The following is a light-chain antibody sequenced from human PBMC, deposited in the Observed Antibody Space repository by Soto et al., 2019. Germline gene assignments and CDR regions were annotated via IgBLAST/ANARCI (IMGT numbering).Light chain of an antibody. CDR2: AAS. Sequence: DIQLTQSPSFLSASIGDRVTITCRASQGIGSYLAWYQQRPGQAPKLLIYAASTLQSGVPSRFSGSGSGTEFTLTISSLQPEDFATYYCQQLNNYPRVTFGPGTKVDIK. V-gene: IGKV1-9*01. CDR3: QQLNNYPRVT. CDR1: QGIGSY. J-gene: IGKJ3*01.